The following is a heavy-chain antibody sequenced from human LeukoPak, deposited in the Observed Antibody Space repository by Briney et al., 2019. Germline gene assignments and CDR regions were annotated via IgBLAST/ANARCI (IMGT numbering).Heavy chain of an antibody. Sequence: GGSLRLSCAASGFTYSSYAMSWVRQAPGKELEWVSAISGSGGSTYYADSVKGRFTISRDNSKNTLYLQMNSLRAEDTAVYYCAISYYYGSGSPNWFDPWGQGTLVTVSS. J-gene: IGHJ5*02. V-gene: IGHV3-23*01. D-gene: IGHD3-10*01. CDR2: ISGSGGST. CDR1: GFTYSSYA. CDR3: AISYYYGSGSPNWFDP.